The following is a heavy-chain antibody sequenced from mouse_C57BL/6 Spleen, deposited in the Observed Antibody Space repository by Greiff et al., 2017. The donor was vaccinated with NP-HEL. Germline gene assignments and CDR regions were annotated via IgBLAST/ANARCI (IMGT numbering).Heavy chain of an antibody. CDR3: AREGVFAY. V-gene: IGHV1-59*01. J-gene: IGHJ3*01. CDR2: IDPSDSYT. Sequence: QVQLQQPGAELVRPGTSVKLSCKASGYTFTSYWMHWVKQRPGQGLEWIGVIDPSDSYTNYNQKFKGKATLTVDTSSSTAYMQLSSLTSEDSAVYYCAREGVFAYWGQGTLVTVSA. CDR1: GYTFTSYW.